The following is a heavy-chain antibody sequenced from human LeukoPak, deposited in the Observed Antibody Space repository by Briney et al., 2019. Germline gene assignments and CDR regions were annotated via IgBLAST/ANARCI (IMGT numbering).Heavy chain of an antibody. J-gene: IGHJ4*02. D-gene: IGHD2-2*01. V-gene: IGHV3-74*01. CDR3: ARDQGSTYDY. CDR1: VFTFSSNW. Sequence: GGSLRLSCAASVFTFSSNWMRCVRQAPGKGLVWVSRINTDGSSTSYADSVKGRFTISRDNAKNTLYLQMNSLRAEDTAVYYCARDQGSTYDYWGQGTLVTVSS. CDR2: INTDGSST.